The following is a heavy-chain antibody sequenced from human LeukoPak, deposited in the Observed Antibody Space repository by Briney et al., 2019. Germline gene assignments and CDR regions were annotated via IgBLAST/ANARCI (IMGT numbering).Heavy chain of an antibody. V-gene: IGHV3-30*04. J-gene: IGHJ4*02. CDR1: GFTFSSYA. CDR2: ISYDGSNK. CDR3: AREQYSSGWYQVYYFDY. D-gene: IGHD6-19*01. Sequence: TGGSLRLSCAASGFTFSSYAMSWVRQAPGKGLGWVAVISYDGSNKYYADSVKGRFTISRDNSKNTLYLQMNSLRAEDTAVYYCAREQYSSGWYQVYYFDYWGQGTLVTVSS.